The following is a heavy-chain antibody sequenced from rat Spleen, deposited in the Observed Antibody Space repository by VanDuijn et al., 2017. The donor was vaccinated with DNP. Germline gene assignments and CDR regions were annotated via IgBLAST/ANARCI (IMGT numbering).Heavy chain of an antibody. J-gene: IGHJ2*01. CDR3: TTRGRTGTSDY. D-gene: IGHD5-1*01. CDR2: IIYDGSGA. CDR1: GFTFSNYD. Sequence: EVQLVESGGGLVQPGRSLKLSCAASGFTFSNYDMAWVRQAPKKGLEWVATIIYDGSGAYYRDSVKGRFTISRDNAESTLYLQMDSLRSEDTATYYCTTRGRTGTSDYWGQGVMVTVSS. V-gene: IGHV5S10*01.